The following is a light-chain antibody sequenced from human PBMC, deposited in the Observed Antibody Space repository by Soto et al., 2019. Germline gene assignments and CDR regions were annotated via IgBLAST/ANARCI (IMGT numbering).Light chain of an antibody. V-gene: IGKV1-5*03. CDR2: KAS. J-gene: IGKJ2*01. CDR3: QQYNDSFPYT. CDR1: QSISTW. Sequence: DIHLSQSPSTLSASVGDRVTITCRASQSISTWLAWYQQKPGTVPKLLIYKASTLESGVPSRFSGSRSGTEFTLTVSSLQPDDFATYYCQQYNDSFPYTFGQGTKVDI.